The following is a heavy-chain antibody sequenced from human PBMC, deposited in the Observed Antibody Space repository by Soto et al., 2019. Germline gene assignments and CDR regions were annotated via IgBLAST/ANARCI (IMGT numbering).Heavy chain of an antibody. D-gene: IGHD4-17*01. CDR2: IYYSGST. V-gene: IGHV4-31*03. CDR3: ARDRPVRDGGVWFDP. CDR1: GGSISSGGYY. J-gene: IGHJ5*02. Sequence: PSETLSLTCTVSGGSISSGGYYWSWIRQHPGKGLEWIGYIYYSGSTYYNPSLKSRVTISVDTSKNQFSLKLSSVTAADTAVYYCARDRPVRDGGVWFDPWGQGTLVTVSS.